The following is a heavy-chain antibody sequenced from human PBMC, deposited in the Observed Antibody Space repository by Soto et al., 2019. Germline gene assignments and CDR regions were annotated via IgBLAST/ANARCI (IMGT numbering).Heavy chain of an antibody. CDR1: GYTFTYYL. CDR2: IYPGDSDT. D-gene: IGHD3-9*01. Sequence: GESLKISCKGSGYTFTYYLIGWVRQLPGKGLEWMGIIYPGDSDTRYSPSFQGHVTITVDKSTSTAYLQWNTLKASDTAVYYSARDIPGDILTGLSAYYYGMDVWGQGTTVTVSS. CDR3: ARDIPGDILTGLSAYYYGMDV. V-gene: IGHV5-51*01. J-gene: IGHJ6*02.